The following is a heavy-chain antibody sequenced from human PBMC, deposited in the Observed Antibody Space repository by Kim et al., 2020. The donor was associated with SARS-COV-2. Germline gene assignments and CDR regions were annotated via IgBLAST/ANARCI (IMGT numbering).Heavy chain of an antibody. CDR1: GFTFSSYS. J-gene: IGHJ4*02. CDR2: ISSSSSYI. Sequence: GGSLRLSCAASGFTFSSYSMNWVRQAPGKGLEWVSSISSSSSYIYYADSVKGRFTISRDNAKNSLYLQMNSLRAEDTAVYYCARNTGTTPPPLSWGQGTLVTVSS. CDR3: ARNTGTTPPPLS. D-gene: IGHD1-7*01. V-gene: IGHV3-21*01.